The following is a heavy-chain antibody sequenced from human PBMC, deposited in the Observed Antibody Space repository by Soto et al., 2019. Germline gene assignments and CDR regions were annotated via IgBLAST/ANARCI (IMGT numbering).Heavy chain of an antibody. Sequence: QVQLVESGGGVVQPGRSLRLSCAASGFTFSSYGMHWVRQAPGKGLEWVAVIWYDGSNKYYADSVKGRFTISRDNSENTLYLQMNSLRAEDTAVYYCASDLLSIVVVPDANYGMDVWGQGTTVTVSS. J-gene: IGHJ6*02. CDR3: ASDLLSIVVVPDANYGMDV. CDR1: GFTFSSYG. CDR2: IWYDGSNK. V-gene: IGHV3-33*01. D-gene: IGHD2-2*01.